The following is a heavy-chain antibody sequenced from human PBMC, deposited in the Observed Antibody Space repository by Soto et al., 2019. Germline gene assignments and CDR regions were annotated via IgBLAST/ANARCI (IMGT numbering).Heavy chain of an antibody. Sequence: EVQLVESGGGLVQPGRSLRLSCVASGFTADDYAMHWVRQAPGKGLEWVSGISSNSDTIDYADSVKGRFTISRDNAKNSLFLQMNRLRPEDTALYYCAKDMKWGGMTTIHYFDSWGQGTLVTVYS. J-gene: IGHJ4*02. CDR2: ISSNSDTI. CDR1: GFTADDYA. D-gene: IGHD4-17*01. V-gene: IGHV3-9*02. CDR3: AKDMKWGGMTTIHYFDS.